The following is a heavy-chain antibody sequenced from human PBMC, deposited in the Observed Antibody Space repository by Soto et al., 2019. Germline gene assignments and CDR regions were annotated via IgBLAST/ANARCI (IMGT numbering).Heavy chain of an antibody. CDR3: ARVGGFGATTIDY. Sequence: SETLSLTCTVSGGSISSGDYYWSWIRQPPGKGLEWIGYIYYSGSTYYNPSLKSRVTISVDTSKNQFSLKLSSVTAADTAVYFCARVGGFGATTIDYWGQGTLVTVSS. D-gene: IGHD3-10*01. V-gene: IGHV4-30-4*01. CDR2: IYYSGST. CDR1: GGSISSGDYY. J-gene: IGHJ4*02.